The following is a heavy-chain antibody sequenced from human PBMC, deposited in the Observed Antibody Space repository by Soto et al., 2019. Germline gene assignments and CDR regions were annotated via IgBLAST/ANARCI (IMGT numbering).Heavy chain of an antibody. J-gene: IGHJ4*02. CDR2: IRTSVGDT. V-gene: IGHV3-23*01. D-gene: IGHD4-17*01. Sequence: QPGGSLRLSCAASGFTFSSYAMNWFRQAPGKGLEWVSTIRTSVGDTYYAASVKGRFTISRDNSKSTVYLHLNSLRAEDTAIYYCAKDPTYDYGYFDSWGQGTLVTVSS. CDR3: AKDPTYDYGYFDS. CDR1: GFTFSSYA.